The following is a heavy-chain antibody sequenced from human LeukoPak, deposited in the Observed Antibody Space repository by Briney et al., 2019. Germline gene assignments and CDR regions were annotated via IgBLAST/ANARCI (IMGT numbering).Heavy chain of an antibody. V-gene: IGHV4-31*03. J-gene: IGHJ4*02. CDR3: ARVWDYYDSSGYFPYFDY. CDR1: GGSISSGGYY. D-gene: IGHD3-22*01. Sequence: SQTLSLTCTVSGGSISSGGYYWSWIRQHPGKGLEWIGYIYYGGSTYYNPSLKSRVTISVDTSKNQFSLKLSSVTAADTAVYYCARVWDYYDSSGYFPYFDYWGQGTLVTVSS. CDR2: IYYGGST.